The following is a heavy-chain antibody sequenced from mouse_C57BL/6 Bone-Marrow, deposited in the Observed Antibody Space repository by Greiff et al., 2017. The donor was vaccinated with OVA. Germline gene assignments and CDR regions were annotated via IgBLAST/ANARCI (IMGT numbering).Heavy chain of an antibody. J-gene: IGHJ3*01. CDR3: AMHYDYGWFAY. V-gene: IGHV1-74*01. CDR1: GYTFTIYW. Sequence: QVHVKQPGAELVKPGASVKVSCKASGYTFTIYWMHWVKQRPGQGLEWIGRIHPSDSDTNYNQKFKGKATLTVDKSSSTAYMQLSSLTSEDSAVYYCAMHYDYGWFAYWGQGTLVTVSA. D-gene: IGHD2-4*01. CDR2: IHPSDSDT.